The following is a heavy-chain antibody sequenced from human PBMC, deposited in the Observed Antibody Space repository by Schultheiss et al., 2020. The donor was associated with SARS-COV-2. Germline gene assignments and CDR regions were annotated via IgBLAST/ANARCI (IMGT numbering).Heavy chain of an antibody. CDR2: IYYSGST. CDR3: AKGRSSSPSSAFDY. V-gene: IGHV4-34*01. Sequence: SQTLSLTCAVYGGSFSGYYWSWIRQPPGKGLEWIGYIYYSGSTYYNPSLKSRVTISVDTSKNQFSLKLSSVTAADTAVYYCAKGRSSSPSSAFDYWGQGTLVTVSS. J-gene: IGHJ4*02. CDR1: GGSFSGYY. D-gene: IGHD6-6*01.